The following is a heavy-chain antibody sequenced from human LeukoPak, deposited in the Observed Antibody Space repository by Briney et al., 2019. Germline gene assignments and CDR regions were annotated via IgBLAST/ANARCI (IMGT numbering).Heavy chain of an antibody. Sequence: GGALRLSCTVSVATFNSHSMNWVREAPGKGREWISYISSRGSAVYSAVPVKGRFTISRDNANKPLFLQMNSLRDEDTAVYSCARVVLGYCSGGSCTGGYYYYMDVWGKGTSVTVSS. J-gene: IGHJ6*03. D-gene: IGHD2-15*01. CDR1: VATFNSHS. V-gene: IGHV3-48*02. CDR3: ARVVLGYCSGGSCTGGYYYYMDV. CDR2: ISSRGSAV.